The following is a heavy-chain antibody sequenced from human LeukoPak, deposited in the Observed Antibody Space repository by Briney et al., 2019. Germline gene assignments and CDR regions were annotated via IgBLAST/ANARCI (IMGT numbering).Heavy chain of an antibody. CDR1: GGTFSSYA. J-gene: IGHJ4*02. D-gene: IGHD3-22*01. V-gene: IGHV1-69*04. CDR2: IIPIFGIA. Sequence: SVKVSCKASGGTFSSYAISWVRQAPGQGLEWMGRIIPIFGIANYAQKFQGRVTITADKSTSTAYMELSSLRSDDTAVYCCSTSSEESDYYESSGPFDYWGQGTLVTVSS. CDR3: STSSEESDYYESSGPFDY.